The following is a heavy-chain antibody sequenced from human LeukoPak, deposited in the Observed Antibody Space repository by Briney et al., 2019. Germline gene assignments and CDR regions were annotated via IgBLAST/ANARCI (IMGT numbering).Heavy chain of an antibody. CDR3: ARRYFDY. Sequence: GALRLSCAASGVTFSSYWMQWVRPSPGKGLEWVANIKQDGSEKYYADSVKGRFIISRDNAKNALYLQMSSLRAEDTAIYYCARRYFDYWGQGTLVTVSS. CDR2: IKQDGSEK. V-gene: IGHV3-7*03. J-gene: IGHJ4*02. CDR1: GVTFSSYW.